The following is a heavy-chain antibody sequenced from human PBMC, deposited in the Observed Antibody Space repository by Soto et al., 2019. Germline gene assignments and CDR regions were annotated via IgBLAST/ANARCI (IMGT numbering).Heavy chain of an antibody. J-gene: IGHJ4*02. Sequence: EVQLVESGGGLVQPGGSLRLSCAASGFTVSSNYMSWVRQAPGKGLEWVSVIYSGGSTYYADSVKGRFTISRDNSKNTRELQRKRRRAEDKAVYYCARGGRCGGDCYSSPHFDYWGQGTLVAVSS. CDR2: IYSGGST. CDR1: GFTVSSNY. D-gene: IGHD2-21*02. CDR3: ARGGRCGGDCYSSPHFDY. V-gene: IGHV3-66*01.